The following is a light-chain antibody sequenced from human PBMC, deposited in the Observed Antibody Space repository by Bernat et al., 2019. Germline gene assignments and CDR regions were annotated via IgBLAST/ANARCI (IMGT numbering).Light chain of an antibody. J-gene: IGLJ3*02. V-gene: IGLV2-14*03. CDR2: DVR. CDR1: SRDVGGYNY. Sequence: QSALTQPASVSGSPGQSITISCTGTSRDVGGYNYVSWYQQHPGRAPKLMTYDVRGRPSGISNRFSGSKSGNTASLTISELLAEDEADYYCSSYTSSSTLVFGGGTRLTVL. CDR3: SSYTSSSTLV.